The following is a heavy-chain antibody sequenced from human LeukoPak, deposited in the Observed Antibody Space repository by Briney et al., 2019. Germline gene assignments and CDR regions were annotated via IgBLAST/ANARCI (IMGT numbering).Heavy chain of an antibody. J-gene: IGHJ5*02. D-gene: IGHD2-15*01. CDR3: ERGRTRYCSGGSCYLWFHP. Sequence: PSETLSLTCAVYGGSFSGYYWSWIRQPPWKGLEWIGEINLSGSTNYSPSLRSRVTISVETSKKQFSLKLSSVTAADPAVYYCERGRTRYCSGGSCYLWFHPWGQGTLLSVSS. CDR1: GGSFSGYY. V-gene: IGHV4-34*01. CDR2: INLSGST.